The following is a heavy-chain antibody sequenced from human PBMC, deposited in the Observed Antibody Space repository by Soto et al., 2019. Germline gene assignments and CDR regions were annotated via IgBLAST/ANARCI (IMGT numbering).Heavy chain of an antibody. J-gene: IGHJ4*02. CDR2: IYSGGST. Sequence: ESGGGLVQPGGSLRLSCAASGFTVSSYYMSWVRQAPGKGLEWVSVIYSGGSTYYADSVKGRFTISRDNSKNTLYLQMNSLRAEDTAVYYCAREYGGWYTDYWGQGTLVTVSS. D-gene: IGHD6-19*01. CDR1: GFTVSSYY. CDR3: AREYGGWYTDY. V-gene: IGHV3-66*01.